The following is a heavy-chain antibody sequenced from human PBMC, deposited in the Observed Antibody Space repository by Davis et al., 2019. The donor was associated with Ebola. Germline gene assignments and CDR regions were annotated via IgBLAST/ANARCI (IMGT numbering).Heavy chain of an antibody. J-gene: IGHJ4*02. CDR3: ARGSGFWSGYFMAYFDF. CDR2: INPKAGNT. V-gene: IGHV1-2*02. Sequence: ASVKVSCKASGYTFTSYGISWVRQAPGQGLEWMGWINPKAGNTKYEQKFQGRVTVTRDTSISTVYMELSRLRSDDTAVYYCARGSGFWSGYFMAYFDFWGQGALVTVSS. D-gene: IGHD3-3*01. CDR1: GYTFTSYG.